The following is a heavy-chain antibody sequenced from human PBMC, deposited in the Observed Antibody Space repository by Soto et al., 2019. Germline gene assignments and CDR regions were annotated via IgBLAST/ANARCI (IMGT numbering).Heavy chain of an antibody. CDR3: AKSGYSYRRLFDY. J-gene: IGHJ4*02. CDR2: ISGSGGST. Sequence: VGSLRLSFAASGFTLSSYAMSGVRQAPGKGLEWVSAISGSGGSTYYADSVKGRFTISRDNSKNTLYLQMNSLRAEDTAVYYSAKSGYSYRRLFDYWGQGPLVTVS. D-gene: IGHD5-18*01. CDR1: GFTLSSYA. V-gene: IGHV3-23*01.